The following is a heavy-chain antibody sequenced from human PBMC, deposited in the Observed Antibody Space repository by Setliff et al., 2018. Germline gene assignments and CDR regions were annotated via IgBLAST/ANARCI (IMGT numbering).Heavy chain of an antibody. J-gene: IGHJ4*02. CDR1: GFTFSTYR. Sequence: LRLSCAASGFTFSTYRMHWVRQAPGKGLEWVAVIWDDGGNKYHADSVKGRFTISRDNSKNTLYLQMNSLGPEDTAVYYCARTCSGSGCYAGLESWGQGTPVTVSS. CDR2: IWDDGGNK. D-gene: IGHD2-15*01. CDR3: ARTCSGSGCYAGLES. V-gene: IGHV3-33*08.